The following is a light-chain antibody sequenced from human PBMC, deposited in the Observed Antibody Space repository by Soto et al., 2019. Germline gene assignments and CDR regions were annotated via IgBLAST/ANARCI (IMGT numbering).Light chain of an antibody. CDR3: IQLSHCPRT. J-gene: IGKJ1*01. CDR1: QSLVHSDGNTY. V-gene: IGKV2-24*01. CDR2: QVS. Sequence: VLTQTPISSPVTLGQPASISCRSSQSLVHSDGNTYFSWLQQRPGQPPRLLIYQVSNRFSGVPDRFSGSGACTDFTLKISRVEAEDVGVYSCIQLSHCPRTFGQGTTVEIK.